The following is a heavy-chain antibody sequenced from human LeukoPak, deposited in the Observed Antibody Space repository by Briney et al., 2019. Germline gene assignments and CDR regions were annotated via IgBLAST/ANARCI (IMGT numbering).Heavy chain of an antibody. CDR3: AREFTQRDY. Sequence: GGSLRLSCVASGFTFSDYYMSWVRQAPGKGLEWVSYISGSDGTIKYADSVKGRFTISRDNAKNSLYLQMNSLRVEDTAVYYCAREFTQRDYWGQGTLVTVSS. CDR2: ISGSDGTI. V-gene: IGHV3-11*01. J-gene: IGHJ4*02. CDR1: GFTFSDYY.